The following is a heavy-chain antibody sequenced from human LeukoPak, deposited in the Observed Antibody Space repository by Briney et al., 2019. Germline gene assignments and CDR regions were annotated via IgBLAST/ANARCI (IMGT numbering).Heavy chain of an antibody. CDR3: ARQRPGRSSWLNWFDP. CDR2: IYYSGST. Sequence: PSETLSLTCAVYGGSFSGYYWSWIRQPPGKGLEWIGYIYYSGSTNYNPSLKSRVTISVDTSKNQFSLKLSSVTAADTAVYYCARQRPGRSSWLNWFDPWGQGTLVTVSS. V-gene: IGHV4-59*08. D-gene: IGHD6-13*01. CDR1: GGSFSGYY. J-gene: IGHJ5*02.